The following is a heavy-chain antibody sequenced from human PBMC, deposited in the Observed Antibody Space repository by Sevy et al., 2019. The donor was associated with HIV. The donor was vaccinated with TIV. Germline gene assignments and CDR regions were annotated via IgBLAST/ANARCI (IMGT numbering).Heavy chain of an antibody. CDR1: GFTFSSAW. V-gene: IGHV3-15*01. D-gene: IGHD5-12*01. CDR2: IKSEFDGGAI. J-gene: IGHJ6*02. Sequence: GGSLRLSCTASGFTFSSAWMSWVRQAPGKGLEWVGRIKSEFDGGAIDYAAPVKGRFSISREDPKTTVYLQMNSLKTDDTAVYYCITDPAYRGYDEEVINYYFYGMDVWGQGTTVTVSS. CDR3: ITDPAYRGYDEEVINYYFYGMDV.